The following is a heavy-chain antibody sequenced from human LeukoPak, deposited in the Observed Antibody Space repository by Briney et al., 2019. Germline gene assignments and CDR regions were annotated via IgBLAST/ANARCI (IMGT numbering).Heavy chain of an antibody. Sequence: ASVKVSCKVSGYTFTSYYMHWVRQAPGQGLEWMGIINPSGGSTSYAQKFQGRVTMTRDTSTSTVYMELSSLRSEDTAVYYCARTVSDWYFDLWGRGTLVTVSS. CDR3: ARTVSDWYFDL. V-gene: IGHV1-46*01. D-gene: IGHD3-22*01. CDR2: INPSGGST. CDR1: GYTFTSYY. J-gene: IGHJ2*01.